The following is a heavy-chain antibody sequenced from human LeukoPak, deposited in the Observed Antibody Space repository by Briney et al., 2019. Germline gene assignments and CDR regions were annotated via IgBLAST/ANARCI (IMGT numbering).Heavy chain of an antibody. D-gene: IGHD3-3*01. J-gene: IGHJ4*02. CDR3: ARGPIFGVVIYFDY. Sequence: SVKVSCKASGGTFSSYAISWVRQAPGQGLEWMGRIIPILGIANYAQKFQGRVTITADKSTSTAYMELSSLRSEDTAVYYCARGPIFGVVIYFDYWGQGTLVTVSP. V-gene: IGHV1-69*04. CDR1: GGTFSSYA. CDR2: IIPILGIA.